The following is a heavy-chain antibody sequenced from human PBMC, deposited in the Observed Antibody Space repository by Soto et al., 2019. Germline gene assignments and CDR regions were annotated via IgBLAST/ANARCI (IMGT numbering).Heavy chain of an antibody. CDR2: INHSGST. V-gene: IGHV4-34*01. CDR1: GGSFSGYY. CDR3: ARVRGGGYSSSWYPSFFDY. D-gene: IGHD6-13*01. J-gene: IGHJ4*02. Sequence: SETLSLTCAVYGGSFSGYYWSWIRQPPGKGLEWIGEINHSGSTNYNPSLKSRVTISVDTSKNQFSLKLSSVTAADTAVYYCARVRGGGYSSSWYPSFFDYWGQGTLVTVSS.